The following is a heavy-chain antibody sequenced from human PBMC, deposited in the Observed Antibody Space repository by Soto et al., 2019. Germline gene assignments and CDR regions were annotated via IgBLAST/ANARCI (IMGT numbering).Heavy chain of an antibody. V-gene: IGHV1-69*01. CDR3: TRVLRYIFEPGKTRYYAMDV. CDR2: LIPVFGSP. D-gene: IGHD3-3*02. J-gene: IGHJ6*02. Sequence: QVQLVQSGAEVKKPGSSVTVSCKTSGGTFSKDAINWVRQAPGQGLEWMGLLIPVFGSPIYAQKFQGRIRITADDSTSKAFMDLSSLRSEDTAVYYCTRVLRYIFEPGKTRYYAMDVWGQGTTVSVSS. CDR1: GGTFSKDA.